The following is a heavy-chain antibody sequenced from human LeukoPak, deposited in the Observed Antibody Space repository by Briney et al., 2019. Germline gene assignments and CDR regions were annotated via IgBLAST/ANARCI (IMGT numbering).Heavy chain of an antibody. CDR3: ATYRQVLLPFES. Sequence: GGSLRLSCAASGFTVSSNYMSWVRQAPGKGLEWVSSIFPSGGEIHYADSVRGRFTISRDNSKSTLSLQMNSLRAEDTAIYYCATYRQVLLPFESWGQGTLVTVSS. V-gene: IGHV3-53*01. J-gene: IGHJ4*02. D-gene: IGHD2-8*02. CDR1: GFTVSSNY. CDR2: IFPSGGEI.